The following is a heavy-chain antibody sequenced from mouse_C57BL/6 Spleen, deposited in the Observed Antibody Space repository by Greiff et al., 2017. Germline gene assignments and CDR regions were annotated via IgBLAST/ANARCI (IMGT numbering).Heavy chain of an antibody. CDR3: ERPRNGNDVFDY. D-gene: IGHD2-2*01. CDR2: ISSGGSYT. Sequence: EVKLVESGGDLVKPGGSLKLSCAASGFTFSSYGMSWVRQTPDKRLEWVATISSGGSYTYFPDSVKGRFTISRDNAKTTLYLQMSSLKSEDAAMYDCERPRNGNDVFDYWGQGTTLTVSS. J-gene: IGHJ2*01. V-gene: IGHV5-6*01. CDR1: GFTFSSYG.